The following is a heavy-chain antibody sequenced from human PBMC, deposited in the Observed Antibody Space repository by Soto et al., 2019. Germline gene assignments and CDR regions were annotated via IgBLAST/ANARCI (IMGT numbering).Heavy chain of an antibody. J-gene: IGHJ4*02. V-gene: IGHV3-30-3*01. CDR2: ISYDGSNK. Sequence: QVQLVESGGGVVQPGRSLRLSCATSGFTFSSYAIHWVRQAPGNGLEWVAVISYDGSNKNYADSVKGRFTISRDNSKNTVGLQVNSRRADDTSVYYCASDGVGVVPAAIRFDYWGQGTLVTVSS. CDR3: ASDGVGVVPAAIRFDY. CDR1: GFTFSSYA. D-gene: IGHD2-2*01.